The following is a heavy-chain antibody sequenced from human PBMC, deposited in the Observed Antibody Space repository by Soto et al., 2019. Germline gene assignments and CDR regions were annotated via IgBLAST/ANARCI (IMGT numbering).Heavy chain of an antibody. CDR1: GFTFSSYE. D-gene: IGHD3-3*01. CDR2: ISSSGSTI. V-gene: IGHV3-48*03. CDR3: AREGMKAIFGVVIIPYGIDV. J-gene: IGHJ6*01. Sequence: AGGSLRLSCAASGFTFSSYEMNWVRQAPGKGLEWVSYISSSGSTIYYADSVKGRFTISRDNAKTSRYLQMNSLRAEDTAVYDCAREGMKAIFGVVIIPYGIDVCGEGTTDTVSS.